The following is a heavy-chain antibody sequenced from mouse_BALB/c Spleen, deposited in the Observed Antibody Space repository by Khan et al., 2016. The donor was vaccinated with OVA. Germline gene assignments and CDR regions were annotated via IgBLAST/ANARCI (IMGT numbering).Heavy chain of an antibody. Sequence: EVELVESGGGLVRPGGSLKLSCAASGFSFTSYTMSWVRPTPEKRLEWVATISSGSTYTYYPASVKGRFTIYRDNAKNTLYLQMSSLKSEDTAMYYSTRDVNYAHWYFDVWGAGTTVTVSS. CDR2: ISSGSTYT. D-gene: IGHD1-1*01. CDR1: GFSFTSYT. J-gene: IGHJ1*01. V-gene: IGHV5-6-4*01. CDR3: TRDVNYAHWYFDV.